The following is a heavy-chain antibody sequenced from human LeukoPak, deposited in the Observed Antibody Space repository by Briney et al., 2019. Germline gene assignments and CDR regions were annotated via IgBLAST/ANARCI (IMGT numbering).Heavy chain of an antibody. CDR1: GFTFSSYA. CDR3: AKDSLIIVPAANTGDYY. V-gene: IGHV3-23*01. Sequence: GGSVRLSCAASGFTFSSYAMRWVRQAPGKGLEWVAGISGSGGSTYYAHSVKGRFTISRDNSKNTLYLQMNSLRAADTAVYYCAKDSLIIVPAANTGDYYWGQGTLVTVSS. D-gene: IGHD2-2*01. CDR2: ISGSGGST. J-gene: IGHJ4*02.